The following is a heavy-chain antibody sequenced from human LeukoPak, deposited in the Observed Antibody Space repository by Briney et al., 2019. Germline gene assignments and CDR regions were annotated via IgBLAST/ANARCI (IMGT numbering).Heavy chain of an antibody. J-gene: IGHJ4*02. D-gene: IGHD5-12*01. CDR2: ISWNSGSI. V-gene: IGHV3-9*01. CDR1: GFTFDDYA. Sequence: GRSLRLSCAASGFTFDDYAMHWVRQAPGKGLEWVSGISWNSGSIGYADSVKGRFTISRDNAKNSLYLQMNSLGAEDTALYYCAKDSGYSGYEPVFDYWGQGTLVTVSS. CDR3: AKDSGYSGYEPVFDY.